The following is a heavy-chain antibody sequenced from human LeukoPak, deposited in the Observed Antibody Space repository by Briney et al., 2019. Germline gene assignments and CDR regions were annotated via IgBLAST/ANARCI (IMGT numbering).Heavy chain of an antibody. CDR1: GYTFTGYY. D-gene: IGHD3-10*01. CDR2: INPNSGGT. Sequence: ASVKVSCKASGYTFTGYYMHWVRQAPGQGLEWMGWINPNSGGTNYAQKFQGRVTMTRDTSISTAYMELSRLRSDDTAVYYCARVKRYYYGSGTFYYWGQGTLVTVSS. CDR3: ARVKRYYYGSGTFYY. J-gene: IGHJ4*02. V-gene: IGHV1-2*02.